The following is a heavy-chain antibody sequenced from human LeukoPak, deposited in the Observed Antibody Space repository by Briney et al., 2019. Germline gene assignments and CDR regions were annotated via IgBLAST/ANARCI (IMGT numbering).Heavy chain of an antibody. CDR3: ATDSSSVDAFDI. Sequence: PGGPLRLSCAASGFTFSDYSMTWVRQAPGSGLEWVSTISEIGDTHYADSVKGRFTISRDNSKNTLYLQMNSLRAEDTAVYYCATDSSSVDAFDIWGQGTMVTVSS. D-gene: IGHD6-6*01. J-gene: IGHJ3*02. V-gene: IGHV3-23*01. CDR1: GFTFSDYS. CDR2: ISEIGDT.